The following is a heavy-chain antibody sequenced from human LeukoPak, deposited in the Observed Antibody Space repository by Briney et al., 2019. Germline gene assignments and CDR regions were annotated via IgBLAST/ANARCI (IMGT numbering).Heavy chain of an antibody. D-gene: IGHD3-16*01. J-gene: IGHJ4*02. CDR1: GGTFSSYA. Sequence: GASVKVSCKAPGGTFSSYAISWVRQAPGQGLEWMGGIIPIFGTANYAQKFQGRVTITADKSTSTAYMELSSLRSEDTAVYYCARAGLPSQKYYFDYWGQGTLVTVSS. CDR2: IIPIFGTA. V-gene: IGHV1-69*06. CDR3: ARAGLPSQKYYFDY.